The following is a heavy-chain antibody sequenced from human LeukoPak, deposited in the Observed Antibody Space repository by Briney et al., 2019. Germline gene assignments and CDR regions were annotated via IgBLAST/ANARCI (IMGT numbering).Heavy chain of an antibody. CDR1: GGSVSSGSYY. V-gene: IGHV4-61*01. CDR3: ARVSTPLRFSNWFDP. CDR2: IYYSGST. J-gene: IGHJ5*02. Sequence: SETLSLTCTVSGGSVSSGSYYWSWIRQPPGKGLDWIGCIYYSGSTKYNPSLESRVTISVDTSKNQFSLKLNSVTAADTAVYYCARVSTPLRFSNWFDPWGQGALVTVSS. D-gene: IGHD3-3*01.